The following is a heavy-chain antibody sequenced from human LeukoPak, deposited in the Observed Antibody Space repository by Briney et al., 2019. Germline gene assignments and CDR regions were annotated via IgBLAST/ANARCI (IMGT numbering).Heavy chain of an antibody. CDR2: INHSGST. CDR3: ARGYGYSGSYRSDY. V-gene: IGHV4-34*01. D-gene: IGHD1-26*01. J-gene: IGHJ4*02. CDR1: GGSFSGYY. Sequence: SETLSLTCAVYGGSFSGYYWSWIRQPPGKGLEWIGEINHSGSTNYNPSLKSRVTISVDTSKNQFSLKLSSVTAADTAVYYCARGYGYSGSYRSDYWGQGTLVTVSS.